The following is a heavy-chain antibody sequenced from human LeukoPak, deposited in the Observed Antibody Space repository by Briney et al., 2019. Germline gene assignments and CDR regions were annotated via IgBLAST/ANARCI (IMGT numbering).Heavy chain of an antibody. CDR1: GFTFSSYG. J-gene: IGHJ4*02. Sequence: GGSLRLSCAASGFTFSSYGMHWVRQAPGKGLEWVAVIWYDGSNKYYADSVKGRFTISRDNAKNSLYLQINSLRAEDTAVYYCAKDSPDYRHLDYWGQGTLVTVSS. D-gene: IGHD4-11*01. CDR2: IWYDGSNK. CDR3: AKDSPDYRHLDY. V-gene: IGHV3-33*03.